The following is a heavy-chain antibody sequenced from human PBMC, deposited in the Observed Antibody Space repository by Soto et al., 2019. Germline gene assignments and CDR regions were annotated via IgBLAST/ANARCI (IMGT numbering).Heavy chain of an antibody. V-gene: IGHV3-23*01. J-gene: IGHJ4*02. D-gene: IGHD6-19*01. CDR2: ISGSGGST. CDR3: AKGPRIAVAGPAEYYFDY. Sequence: GGSLRLSCAASGFTFSSYAMSWVRQAPGKGLEWVSAISGSGGSTYYADSVKGRFTISRDNSKNTLYLQMNSLRAEDTAVYYCAKGPRIAVAGPAEYYFDYWGQGTLVTVSS. CDR1: GFTFSSYA.